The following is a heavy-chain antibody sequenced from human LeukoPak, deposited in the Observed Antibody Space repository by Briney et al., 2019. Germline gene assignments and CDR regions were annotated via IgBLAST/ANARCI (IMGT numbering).Heavy chain of an antibody. CDR2: INPNSGGT. Sequence: ASVKVSCKASGYTFTGYYMHWVRQAPGQGLEWMGWINPNSGGTNYAQKFQGRVTMTRDTSISTAYMELSRLRSDDTAVYYCARIYNLPHAPWFPGPLYGMDVWGQGTTVTVSS. V-gene: IGHV1-2*02. J-gene: IGHJ6*02. CDR3: ARIYNLPHAPWFPGPLYGMDV. D-gene: IGHD3-10*01. CDR1: GYTFTGYY.